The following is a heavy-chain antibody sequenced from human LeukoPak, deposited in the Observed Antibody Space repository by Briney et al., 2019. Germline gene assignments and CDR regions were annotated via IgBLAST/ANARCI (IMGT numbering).Heavy chain of an antibody. CDR3: AKDLGSGGSKRFDP. V-gene: IGHV3-23*01. CDR1: GFTLSIYA. J-gene: IGHJ5*02. CDR2: ISGSGGAT. D-gene: IGHD2-15*01. Sequence: GGSLRLSCAASGFTLSIYATRSVCQAPGKGLEWVSGISGSGGATNYADSVKGRFTISRDNSKNTLYLQMNSLRAEDTAVYYCAKDLGSGGSKRFDPWGQGTLVTVSS.